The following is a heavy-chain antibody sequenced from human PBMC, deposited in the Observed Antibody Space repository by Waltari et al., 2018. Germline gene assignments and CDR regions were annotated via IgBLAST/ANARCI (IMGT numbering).Heavy chain of an antibody. V-gene: IGHV3-30*01. Sequence: QVQLVESGGGVVQPGRSLRLSCAASGFNFSSYAMHWVRQAPGKGLEWVAVISYDGSNKYYADSVKGRFTISRDNSKNTLYLQMNSLRAEDTAVYYCARDAGILRAFDIWGQGTMVTVSS. D-gene: IGHD6-13*01. J-gene: IGHJ3*02. CDR3: ARDAGILRAFDI. CDR1: GFNFSSYA. CDR2: ISYDGSNK.